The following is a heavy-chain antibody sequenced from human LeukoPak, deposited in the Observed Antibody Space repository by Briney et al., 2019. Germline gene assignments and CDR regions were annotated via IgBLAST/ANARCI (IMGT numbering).Heavy chain of an antibody. J-gene: IGHJ3*02. D-gene: IGHD1-26*01. Sequence: SETLSLTCTVSGGSISSYYWSWIRQPPGKGLEWIGYIYYSGSTNYNPSLKSRVTISVDTSKNQFSLKLSSVTAADTAVYYCARDGAGGAFDIWGQGTMVTVSS. CDR2: IYYSGST. CDR1: GGSISSYY. CDR3: ARDGAGGAFDI. V-gene: IGHV4-59*01.